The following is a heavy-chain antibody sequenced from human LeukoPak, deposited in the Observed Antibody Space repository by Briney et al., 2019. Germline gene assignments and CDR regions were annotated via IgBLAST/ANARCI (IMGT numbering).Heavy chain of an antibody. CDR1: GFTFSSYG. J-gene: IGHJ4*02. Sequence: PGGSLRLSCAASGFTFSSYGMHWVRQAPGKGLEWVAFIRYDGSNKYYADSVKGRFTISRDNSKNTLYLQMNSLRAEDTAVYYCAKDRSMIVVRYFDYWGQGTLVTVPS. CDR3: AKDRSMIVVRYFDY. V-gene: IGHV3-30*02. D-gene: IGHD3-22*01. CDR2: IRYDGSNK.